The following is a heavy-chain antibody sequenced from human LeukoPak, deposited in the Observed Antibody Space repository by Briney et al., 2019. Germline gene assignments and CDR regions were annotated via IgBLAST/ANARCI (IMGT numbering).Heavy chain of an antibody. V-gene: IGHV4-38-2*02. CDR3: ARSAATGTHNWFDP. J-gene: IGHJ5*02. D-gene: IGHD6-13*01. CDR1: VYSISSGYY. CDR2: IYHSGST. Sequence: SETLSLTCTVSVYSISSGYYWGWIRQPPGKGLEWIGSIYHSGSTYYNPSLKSRVTISVDTSKNQFSLKLSSVTAADTAVYYCARSAATGTHNWFDPWGQGTLVTVSS.